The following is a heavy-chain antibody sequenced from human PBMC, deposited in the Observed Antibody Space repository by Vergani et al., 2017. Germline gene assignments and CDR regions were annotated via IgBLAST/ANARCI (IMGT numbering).Heavy chain of an antibody. V-gene: IGHV3-21*01. D-gene: IGHD4-23*01. J-gene: IGHJ4*02. CDR3: ARIHRTTVVTPDD. CDR2: MSSSSSYI. CDR1: GFTFSSYR. Sequence: EVQLVASWGGRVKPGGSLRLSCAASGFTFSSYRKNGVPKAPGKGLEWVSSMSSSSSYIYYADSVKGRFTISRDNAKNSLYLQMNSLRAEDTAVYYCARIHRTTVVTPDDWGQGTLVTVSS.